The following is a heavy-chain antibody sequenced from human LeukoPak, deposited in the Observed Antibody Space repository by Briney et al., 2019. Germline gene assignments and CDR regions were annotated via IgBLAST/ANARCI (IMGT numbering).Heavy chain of an antibody. V-gene: IGHV3-11*04. J-gene: IGHJ4*02. CDR1: GFTFSDYY. Sequence: GGSLRLSCAASGFTFSDYYMSWIRQAPGKGLEWVSYISSSGSTIYYADSVKGRFTISRDNAKNSLYLQMNSLRAEDTAVYYCARVSNYYGSGNYQKQFDYWGQGTLVTVSS. CDR2: ISSSGSTI. D-gene: IGHD3-10*01. CDR3: ARVSNYYGSGNYQKQFDY.